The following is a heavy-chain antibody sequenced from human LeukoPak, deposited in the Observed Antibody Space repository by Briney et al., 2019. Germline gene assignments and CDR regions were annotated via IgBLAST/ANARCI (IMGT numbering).Heavy chain of an antibody. CDR3: ARAFLYYDSSGYPDY. D-gene: IGHD3-22*01. CDR1: GFTFSSYS. Sequence: GGSLRLSCTASGFTFSSYSLNWVRQAPGKGLEWVSSVSTGSNYIYYADSVKGRFTISRDNDKNSLYLQMNSLRVEDTAVYYCARAFLYYDSSGYPDYWGQGTLVTVSS. V-gene: IGHV3-21*01. CDR2: VSTGSNYI. J-gene: IGHJ4*02.